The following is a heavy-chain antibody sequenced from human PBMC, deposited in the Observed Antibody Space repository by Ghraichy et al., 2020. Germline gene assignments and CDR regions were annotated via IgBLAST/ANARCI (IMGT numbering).Heavy chain of an antibody. D-gene: IGHD1-26*01. Sequence: GGSLRLSCVGSGFTFSTYSMNWARQAPGKGLEWVSSISSNIYYIYYADSVKGRFTISRDNAKNSLFLQMNSLTAEDTAVYYCARDFVSGSYPSLGYWGQGTLVTVSS. V-gene: IGHV3-21*01. CDR1: GFTFSTYS. CDR3: ARDFVSGSYPSLGY. J-gene: IGHJ4*02. CDR2: ISSNIYYI.